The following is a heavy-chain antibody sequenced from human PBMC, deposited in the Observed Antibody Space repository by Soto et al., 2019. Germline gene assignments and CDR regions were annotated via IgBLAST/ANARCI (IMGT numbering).Heavy chain of an antibody. CDR2: IWYDGSNK. CDR1: GFTFSSYG. V-gene: IGHV3-33*01. Sequence: GGSLRLSCAASGFTFSSYGMHWVRQAPGKGLEWVAVIWYDGSNKYYADSVKGRFTISRDNSKNTLYLQMNSLRAEDTAVYYCARWDHVRKYGSGSDLGYWGQGTLVTVSS. CDR3: ARWDHVRKYGSGSDLGY. D-gene: IGHD3-10*01. J-gene: IGHJ4*02.